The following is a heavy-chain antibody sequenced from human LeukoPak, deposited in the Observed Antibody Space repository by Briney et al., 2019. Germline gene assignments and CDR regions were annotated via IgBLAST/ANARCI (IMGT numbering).Heavy chain of an antibody. D-gene: IGHD4-23*01. J-gene: IGHJ4*02. Sequence: GGSLRLSCAASGFTFSSYGMHWVRQAPGKGLEWVAVISYDGSNKYYADSVKGRFTISRDNPKNTLYLQMNSLRAEDTAVYYCAKEAYGGPFDYWGQGTLVTVSS. CDR2: ISYDGSNK. V-gene: IGHV3-30*18. CDR3: AKEAYGGPFDY. CDR1: GFTFSSYG.